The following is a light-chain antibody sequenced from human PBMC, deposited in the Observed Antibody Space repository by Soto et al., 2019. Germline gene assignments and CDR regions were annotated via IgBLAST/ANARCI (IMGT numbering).Light chain of an antibody. CDR2: KAS. CDR1: QSVSSW. J-gene: IGKJ1*01. V-gene: IGKV1-5*03. CDR3: QQYHNPWT. Sequence: DIQMTQSPSTLSASVGDRVTITCRASQSVSSWLAWYQQKPGEAPKLLIYKASTLENAVPSRFSGSGSGTEFTLTISSLQPDDFATYYCQQYHNPWTFGPGTKVEIK.